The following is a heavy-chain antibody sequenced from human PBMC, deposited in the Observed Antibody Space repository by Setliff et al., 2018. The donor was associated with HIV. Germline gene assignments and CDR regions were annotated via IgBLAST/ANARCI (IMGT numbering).Heavy chain of an antibody. CDR1: GGSISSHY. Sequence: PSETLSLTCSVSGGSISSHYWNWIRQAPGKGLEWIGTMYFSGNARISPFFKGRVTISVDTSKNQLSLNLTSVTAADTAVYYCARVETTVRGATYAMDVWGQGTTVTVSS. V-gene: IGHV4-59*11. J-gene: IGHJ6*02. D-gene: IGHD3-10*01. CDR3: ARVETTVRGATYAMDV. CDR2: MYFSGNA.